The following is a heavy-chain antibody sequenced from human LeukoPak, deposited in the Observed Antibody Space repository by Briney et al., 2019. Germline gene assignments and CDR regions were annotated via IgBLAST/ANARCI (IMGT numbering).Heavy chain of an antibody. J-gene: IGHJ4*02. CDR2: IYYSGST. CDR1: GGSISSGGYY. V-gene: IGHV4-31*03. Sequence: SETLSLTCTVSGGSISSGGYYWSWIRQHPGKGLEWIGYIYYSGSTYYNPSLKSRVTISVDTSKNQFSLKLSSVTAADTAVYYRARGSSNYYFDYWGQGTLVTVSS. CDR3: ARGSSNYYFDY.